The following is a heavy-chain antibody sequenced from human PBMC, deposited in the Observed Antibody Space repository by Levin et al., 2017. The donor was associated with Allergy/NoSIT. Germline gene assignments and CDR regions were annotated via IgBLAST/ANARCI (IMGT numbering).Heavy chain of an antibody. CDR1: GGSISSYY. CDR3: ARSYDSSGYYYYFDY. CDR2: IYYSGST. J-gene: IGHJ4*02. Sequence: ESLKISCTVSGGSISSYYWSWIRQPPGKGLEWIGYIYYSGSTNYNPSLKSRVTISVDTSKNQFSLKLSSVTAADTAVYYCARSYDSSGYYYYFDYWGQGTLVTVSS. V-gene: IGHV4-59*08. D-gene: IGHD3-22*01.